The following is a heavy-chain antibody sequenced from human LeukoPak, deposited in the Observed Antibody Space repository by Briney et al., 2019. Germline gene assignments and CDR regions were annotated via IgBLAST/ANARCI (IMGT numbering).Heavy chain of an antibody. CDR2: MYLSGTT. CDR3: AGLVGRYSSGLYYYYFDY. D-gene: IGHD3-22*01. CDR1: GDSINSLDL. Sequence: SETLSLTCTVSGDSINSLDLWSWVRQPPGKGLEWIGEMYLSGTTHSNPSVKSRVTISIGKSKNQFFLNLSSVTAADTAVYYCAGLVGRYSSGLYYYYFDYWGQGTLVTVSS. J-gene: IGHJ4*02. V-gene: IGHV4-4*02.